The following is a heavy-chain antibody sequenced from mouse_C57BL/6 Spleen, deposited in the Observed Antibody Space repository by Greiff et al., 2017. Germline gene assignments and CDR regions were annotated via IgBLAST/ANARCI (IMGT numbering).Heavy chain of an antibody. CDR2: IDPSDSYT. CDR1: GYTFTSYW. J-gene: IGHJ4*01. V-gene: IGHV1-59*01. D-gene: IGHD4-1*01. Sequence: VQLQQPGAELVRPGTSVKLSCKASGYTFTSYWMHWVKQRPGQGLEWIGVIDPSDSYTNYNQKFKGKATLTVETSSSTAYMQLSSLTSEDSAVYYCARYPTGTYAMDYWGQGTSVTVSS. CDR3: ARYPTGTYAMDY.